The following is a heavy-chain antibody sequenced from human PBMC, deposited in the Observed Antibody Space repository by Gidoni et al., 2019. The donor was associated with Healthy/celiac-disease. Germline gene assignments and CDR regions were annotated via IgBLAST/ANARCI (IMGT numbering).Heavy chain of an antibody. D-gene: IGHD4-17*01. CDR3: ASGGDKTTVTTYPDY. V-gene: IGHV1-69*01. Sequence: QVQQVQSWAGVKKPDASVKVSCEAYRGAFRSYALSWVRQAPGPGLEWMGGISPICGTANYAQKCQGRVTITADESTSTAYMELSSLSSEDTAVYYCASGGDKTTVTTYPDYWGQGTLVTVSS. CDR2: ISPICGTA. CDR1: RGAFRSYA. J-gene: IGHJ4*02.